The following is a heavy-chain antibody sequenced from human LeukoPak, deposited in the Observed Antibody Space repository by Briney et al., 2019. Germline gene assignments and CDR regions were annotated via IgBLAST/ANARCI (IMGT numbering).Heavy chain of an antibody. J-gene: IGHJ3*02. CDR3: ARVSDYGGNDAFDI. CDR2: IYHSGST. V-gene: IGHV4-30-2*01. Sequence: SQTLSLTCAVSGGSISSGGSSWSWIRQPPGKGLEWIGYIYHSGSTYYNPSLKRRVTISVDRSKNQFSLKLSSVTAADTAVYYCARVSDYGGNDAFDIWGQGTMVTVSS. D-gene: IGHD4-23*01. CDR1: GGSISSGGSS.